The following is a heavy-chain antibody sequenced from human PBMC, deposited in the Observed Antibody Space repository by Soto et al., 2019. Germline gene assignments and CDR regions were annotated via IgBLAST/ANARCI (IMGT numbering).Heavy chain of an antibody. CDR1: GFPFSKSS. J-gene: IGHJ4*02. D-gene: IGHD1-26*01. CDR2: IIPIFGTA. CDR3: ARDGGRHSGGIDY. Sequence: QIQLMQSGPEMRRPGASVTVSCRSSGFPFSKSSFSWVRQAPGQGLEWMGEIIPIFGTANYAQKFQGRVTITADESTSTAYMELSSLRSEDTAVYYCARDGGRHSGGIDYWGQGTLVTVSS. V-gene: IGHV1-69*01.